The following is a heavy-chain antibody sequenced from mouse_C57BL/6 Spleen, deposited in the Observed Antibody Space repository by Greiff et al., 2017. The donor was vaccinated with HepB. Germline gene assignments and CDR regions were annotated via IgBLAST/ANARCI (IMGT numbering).Heavy chain of an antibody. V-gene: IGHV1-5*01. Sequence: EVQLQQSGTVLARPGASVKMSCKTSGYTFTSYWMHWVKQRPGQGLEWIGAIYPGNSDTSYNQKFKGKAKLTSVTSASTAYMELSSLTNEDSAVYYCTRGEIYYDYEAWFAYWGQGTLVTVSA. CDR2: IYPGNSDT. D-gene: IGHD2-4*01. CDR1: GYTFTSYW. CDR3: TRGEIYYDYEAWFAY. J-gene: IGHJ3*01.